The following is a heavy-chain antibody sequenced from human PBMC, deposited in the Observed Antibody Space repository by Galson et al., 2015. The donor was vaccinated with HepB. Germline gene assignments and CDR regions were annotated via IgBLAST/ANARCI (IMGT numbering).Heavy chain of an antibody. CDR3: ARVLRWFGELSFDY. Sequence: SVKVSCKASGYTFTGYYMHWVRQAPGQGLEWMGWINPNSGGTNYAQKFQGRVTMTRDTSISTAYMELSRLRSDDTAVYYCARVLRWFGELSFDYWGQGTLVTVSS. CDR2: INPNSGGT. J-gene: IGHJ4*02. CDR1: GYTFTGYY. V-gene: IGHV1-2*02. D-gene: IGHD3-10*01.